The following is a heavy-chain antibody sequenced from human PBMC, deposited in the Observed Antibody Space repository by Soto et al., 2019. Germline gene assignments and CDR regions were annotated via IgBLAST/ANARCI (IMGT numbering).Heavy chain of an antibody. CDR3: ARMNVDYYQLYYAMDV. J-gene: IGHJ6*02. D-gene: IGHD4-17*01. CDR1: GFSLTTGKMC. V-gene: IGHV2-26*01. CDR2: IFSDNER. Sequence: SGPTLVNPTETLTLTCTVSGFSLTTGKMCVSWIRQPPGKALEWLAHIFSDNERSYSTSLQGRLTISKDTSGSQVVLSMTNVDPVDKAIYYCARMNVDYYQLYYAMDVWGQGTTVTVSS.